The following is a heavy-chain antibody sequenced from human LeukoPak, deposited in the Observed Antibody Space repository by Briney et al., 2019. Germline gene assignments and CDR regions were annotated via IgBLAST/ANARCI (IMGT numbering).Heavy chain of an antibody. D-gene: IGHD3-3*01. Sequence: GGSLRLSCAASGFTFSDHYMDWVRQAPGKGLEWVSDISGSGDRTNQADSVKGRFTISRDNSKNTLYLQMNSLRAEDTAVYYCAKGGSGYYYNNGMDVWGQGTTVTVSS. CDR2: ISGSGDRT. CDR3: AKGGSGYYYNNGMDV. CDR1: GFTFSDHY. J-gene: IGHJ6*02. V-gene: IGHV3-23*01.